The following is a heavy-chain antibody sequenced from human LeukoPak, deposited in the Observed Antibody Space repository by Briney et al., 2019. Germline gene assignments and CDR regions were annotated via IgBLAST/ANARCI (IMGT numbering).Heavy chain of an antibody. Sequence: SETLSLTCAVYGGSFSGYYWSWIRQPPGKGLEWIGEINHSGSTNYNPSLKSRVTISVDTSKNQFSLRLSSVTAADTAIYYCARGLYCTNGVCPYYFDYWGQGTLVTVSS. V-gene: IGHV4-34*01. CDR2: INHSGST. CDR1: GGSFSGYY. CDR3: ARGLYCTNGVCPYYFDY. D-gene: IGHD2-8*01. J-gene: IGHJ4*02.